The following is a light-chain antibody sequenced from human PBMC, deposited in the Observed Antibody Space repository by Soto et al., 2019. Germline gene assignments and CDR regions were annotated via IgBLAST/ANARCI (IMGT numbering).Light chain of an antibody. J-gene: IGKJ4*01. CDR3: QQSYSTPLT. CDR2: WAS. Sequence: DIVMTQSPASLAVSLGERATINCKSSQSILHSSNNKDFLAWYQQRPGQPPKLLIYWASTRESGVPDRFSGSGSGTDFTLTGSSLQAEDVAVYYCQQSYSTPLTFGGGTKVEL. V-gene: IGKV4-1*01. CDR1: QSILHSSNNKDF.